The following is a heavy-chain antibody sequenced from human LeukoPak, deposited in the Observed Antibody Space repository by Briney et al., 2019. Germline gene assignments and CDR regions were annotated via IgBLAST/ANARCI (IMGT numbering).Heavy chain of an antibody. Sequence: SETLSLTCTVSGGSISSYYWSWIRQPPGKGLEWIGYIYYSGSTNYNPSIKSRVTISVDTSKNQFSLKLSSVTAADTAMYYCARGSWDNGNWFDPWGQGTLVTVSS. CDR3: ARGSWDNGNWFDP. D-gene: IGHD1/OR15-1a*01. V-gene: IGHV4-59*01. J-gene: IGHJ5*02. CDR2: IYYSGST. CDR1: GGSISSYY.